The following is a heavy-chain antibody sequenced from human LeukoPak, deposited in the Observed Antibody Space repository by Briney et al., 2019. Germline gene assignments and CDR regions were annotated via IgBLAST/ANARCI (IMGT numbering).Heavy chain of an antibody. Sequence: SETLSLTCAVSGGSIGSRNWWSWVRQPPGKGLQWIGEIYQSGSTIYNPSLRSRVTMSVDRSKDQLSLKLSSVTAADTAVYYCARGIGAADFWGQGILVTVSS. CDR2: IYQSGST. V-gene: IGHV4-4*02. CDR3: ARGIGAADF. D-gene: IGHD3-16*01. CDR1: GGSIGSRNW. J-gene: IGHJ4*02.